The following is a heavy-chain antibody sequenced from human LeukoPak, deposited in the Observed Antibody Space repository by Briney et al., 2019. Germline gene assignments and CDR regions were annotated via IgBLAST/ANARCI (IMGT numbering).Heavy chain of an antibody. Sequence: SVKVSCKASGGTFSSYAISWVRQAPGQGLEWMGRIIPILGIANYAQKFQGRVTITADKSTSTAYMEPSSLRSEDTAVYYCASKEADCSSTSCSGYFQHWGQGTLVTVSS. D-gene: IGHD2-2*01. V-gene: IGHV1-69*04. CDR3: ASKEADCSSTSCSGYFQH. J-gene: IGHJ1*01. CDR1: GGTFSSYA. CDR2: IIPILGIA.